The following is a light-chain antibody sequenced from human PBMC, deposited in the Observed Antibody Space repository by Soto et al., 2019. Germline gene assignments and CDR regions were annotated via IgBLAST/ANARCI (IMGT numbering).Light chain of an antibody. J-gene: IGKJ3*01. V-gene: IGKV4-1*01. CDR1: QSVLYSSNNKNY. Sequence: DIVMTQSPNSLAVSLGERATINCKSSQSVLYSSNNKNYLAWYQQKPGQPPKLLIYWASTRESGVPDRFSGSGSGTDFTLTISSLQAEDVAVYYCHQFYSVPFPFGPGTEVDIK. CDR3: HQFYSVPFP. CDR2: WAS.